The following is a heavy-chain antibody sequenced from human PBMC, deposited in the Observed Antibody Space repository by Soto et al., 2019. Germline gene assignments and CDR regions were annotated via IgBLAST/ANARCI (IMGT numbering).Heavy chain of an antibody. CDR3: ATDKVMNLQGRAVAGTQFFAL. D-gene: IGHD6-19*01. Sequence: EVQLVESGGGLVQPGGSLRLSCAASGFTFSSYWMHWVRQVPGKGLVWVSRISSDGTITIYADSVKGRFTISRDNAKNTLYLQMNSLRAEDTALYYCATDKVMNLQGRAVAGTQFFALWGRGTLVTVSS. CDR2: ISSDGTIT. V-gene: IGHV3-74*01. J-gene: IGHJ2*01. CDR1: GFTFSSYW.